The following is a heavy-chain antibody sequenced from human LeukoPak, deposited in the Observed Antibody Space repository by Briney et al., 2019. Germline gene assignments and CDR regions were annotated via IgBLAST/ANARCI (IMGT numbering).Heavy chain of an antibody. V-gene: IGHV4-59*01. J-gene: IGHJ4*02. D-gene: IGHD3-16*02. Sequence: PSETLSLTCTVSGGSISSYYWSWIRQPPGKGLEWIGYIYYSGSTNYNPSLKSRVTISVDTSKNQFSLKLSSVTAADTAVYYCARELYDYVWGSYRYCDYWGQGTLVTVSS. CDR3: ARELYDYVWGSYRYCDY. CDR1: GGSISSYY. CDR2: IYYSGST.